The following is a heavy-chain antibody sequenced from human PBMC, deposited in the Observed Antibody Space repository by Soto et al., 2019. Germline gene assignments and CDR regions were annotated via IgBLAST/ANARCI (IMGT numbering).Heavy chain of an antibody. V-gene: IGHV3-30*18. CDR1: GFTFRSYG. CDR2: ISYDGSNK. CDR3: AKDLGYCSGGSCYSSPLDY. D-gene: IGHD2-15*01. Sequence: AGGSLRLSCAASGFTFRSYGIHWVRQAPGKGLEWVAVISYDGSNKYYADSVKGRFTISRDNSKNTLYLQMNSLRAEDTAVYYCAKDLGYCSGGSCYSSPLDYWGQGTLVTVSS. J-gene: IGHJ4*02.